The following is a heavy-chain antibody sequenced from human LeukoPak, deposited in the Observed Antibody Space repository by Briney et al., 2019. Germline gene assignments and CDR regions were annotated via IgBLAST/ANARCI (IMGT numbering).Heavy chain of an antibody. Sequence: ASVKVSCMASGYSFTGYYMHWVRQAPGQGLEWMGWINPNSGGTNYAQKFQGRVTMTRDTSISTAYMELSSLRSDDTAVYYCASDHCSSTSCYQREWYFDFWGQGTLVSVSS. CDR2: INPNSGGT. J-gene: IGHJ4*02. CDR3: ASDHCSSTSCYQREWYFDF. D-gene: IGHD2-2*01. V-gene: IGHV1-2*02. CDR1: GYSFTGYY.